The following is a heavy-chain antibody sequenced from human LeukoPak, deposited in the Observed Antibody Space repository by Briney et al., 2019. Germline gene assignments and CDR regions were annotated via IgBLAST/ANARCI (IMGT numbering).Heavy chain of an antibody. Sequence: GGSLRLSCAASGFTFSSYAMSWVRQAPGKGLEWVSAISGSGGSTYYADSVKGRFTISRDNSKNTLYLQMNSLRAEDTAVYYCAKDHFYGDYSRNCLDYWGQGTLVTVSS. J-gene: IGHJ4*02. CDR2: ISGSGGST. D-gene: IGHD4-17*01. V-gene: IGHV3-23*01. CDR3: AKDHFYGDYSRNCLDY. CDR1: GFTFSSYA.